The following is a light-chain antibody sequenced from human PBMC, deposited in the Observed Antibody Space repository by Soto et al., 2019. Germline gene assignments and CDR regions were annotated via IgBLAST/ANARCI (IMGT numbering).Light chain of an antibody. V-gene: IGKV3-20*01. CDR2: GAS. CDR3: QESPRT. CDR1: QSVNSNY. Sequence: EIVLTQSPGTLSLSPGERATLSCRASQSVNSNYLAWYQQKRGQAPRLLIYGASSRATGIPDRFSGSGSGTDFTPTITRLQTDDFAVYYCQESPRTFGQGTKVDIK. J-gene: IGKJ1*01.